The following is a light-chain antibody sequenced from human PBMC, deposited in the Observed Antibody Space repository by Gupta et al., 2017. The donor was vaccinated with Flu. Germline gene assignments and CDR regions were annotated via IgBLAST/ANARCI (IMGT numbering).Light chain of an antibody. Sequence: IQMTQSPSTLSASVGDRVTITCRASQSISSWLAWYQQKPGKAPKLLIYKASILESGVPSRFSGSGSGTEFTLTISSLQPDDFATYYCQQDYSSSLTFGQGTKLEMK. CDR3: QQDYSSSLT. CDR1: QSISSW. CDR2: KAS. J-gene: IGKJ1*01. V-gene: IGKV1-5*03.